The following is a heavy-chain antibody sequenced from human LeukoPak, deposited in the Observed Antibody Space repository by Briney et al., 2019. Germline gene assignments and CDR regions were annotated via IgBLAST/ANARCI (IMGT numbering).Heavy chain of an antibody. CDR1: GGSISSSSYY. J-gene: IGHJ4*02. D-gene: IGHD5-12*01. V-gene: IGHV4-39*01. Sequence: SETLSLTCTVSGGSISSSSYYWGWIRQPPGKGLEWIGSIYYSGSTYYNPSLKSRVTISVDTSKNQFSLKLSSVTAADKAVYYCARPLVATITIFDYWGQGTLVTVSS. CDR3: ARPLVATITIFDY. CDR2: IYYSGST.